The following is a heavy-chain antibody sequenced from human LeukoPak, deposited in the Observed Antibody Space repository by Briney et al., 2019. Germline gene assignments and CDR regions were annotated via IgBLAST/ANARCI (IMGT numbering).Heavy chain of an antibody. J-gene: IGHJ3*02. CDR3: ARVVVVRGVEAFDI. D-gene: IGHD2-15*01. CDR2: IYYSGST. V-gene: IGHV4-39*07. CDR1: GGSISSSSYY. Sequence: SETLSLTFTVSGGSISSSSYYWGWIRQPPGKGLEWIGSIYYSGSTYYNPSLKSRVTISVDTSKNQFSLKLSSVTAADTAVYYCARVVVVRGVEAFDIWGQGTMVTVSS.